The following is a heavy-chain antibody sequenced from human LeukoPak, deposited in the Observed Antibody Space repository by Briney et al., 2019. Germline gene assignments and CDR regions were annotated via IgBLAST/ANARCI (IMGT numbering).Heavy chain of an antibody. CDR1: GYTFTGYY. CDR3: ARTVWFGELLHLAVDY. CDR2: INTNTGNP. Sequence: ASVKVSCKASGYTFTGYYMHWVRQAPGQGLEWMGWINTNTGNPAYAQGFTGRFVFSLDTSVSTAYLQISSLKAEDTAVYYCARTVWFGELLHLAVDYWGQGTLVTVSS. D-gene: IGHD3-10*01. J-gene: IGHJ4*02. V-gene: IGHV7-4-1*02.